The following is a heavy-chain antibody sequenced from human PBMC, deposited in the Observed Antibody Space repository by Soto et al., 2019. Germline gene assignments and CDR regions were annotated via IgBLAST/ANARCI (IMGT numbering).Heavy chain of an antibody. CDR1: GFTFSSYG. J-gene: IGHJ6*02. D-gene: IGHD3-16*02. V-gene: IGHV3-30*18. Sequence: GSLRLSCAASGFTFSSYGMHWVRQAPGKGLEWVAVISYDGSNKYYADSVKGRFTISRDNSKNTLYLQMNSLRAEDTAVYYCAKDKVDSGGVIVLRYYYYGMDVWGQGTTVTVSS. CDR3: AKDKVDSGGVIVLRYYYYGMDV. CDR2: ISYDGSNK.